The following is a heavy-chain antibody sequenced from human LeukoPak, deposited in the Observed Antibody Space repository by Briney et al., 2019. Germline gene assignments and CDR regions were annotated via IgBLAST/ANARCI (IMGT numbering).Heavy chain of an antibody. V-gene: IGHV3-23*01. D-gene: IGHD6-6*01. J-gene: IGHJ4*02. CDR1: GFTFSNHG. CDR2: ISDDGRNT. CDR3: AKRVPHSSSSVYLDS. Sequence: TGGSLRLSCAASGFTFSNHGMTWVRQAPGKGLEWVSAISDDGRNTYYADSVRGHFTISGDNSKRTLYLQMNSLRVDDTAIYYGAKRVPHSSSSVYLDSWGQGTLVTVSS.